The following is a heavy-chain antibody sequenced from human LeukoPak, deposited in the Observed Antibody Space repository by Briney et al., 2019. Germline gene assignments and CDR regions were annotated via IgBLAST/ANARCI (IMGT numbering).Heavy chain of an antibody. CDR3: AMPGGYYMDV. CDR1: GDTFTGYY. Sequence: ASVKVSCNASGDTFTGYYMHWVRQAPGQGLEWMGRINPNSGGTNYAQKFQGRVTMTRDTSISTACMELSRLRSDDTAVYYCAMPGGYYMDVWGKGTTVTVSS. V-gene: IGHV1-2*06. CDR2: INPNSGGT. J-gene: IGHJ6*03. D-gene: IGHD3-16*01.